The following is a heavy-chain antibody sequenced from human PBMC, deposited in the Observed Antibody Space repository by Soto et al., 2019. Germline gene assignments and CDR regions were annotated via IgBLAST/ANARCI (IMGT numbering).Heavy chain of an antibody. CDR3: VLWVRGVINY. V-gene: IGHV3-72*01. D-gene: IGHD3-10*01. Sequence: EVQLVESGGGLVQPGGSLRLSCATSGFTFSDHYLEWVRQAPGKGMEWVGRSRNRAQSYTTEYAASVKGRFTISRDDSKNTLYLQVNSLTPDDTAVYYCVLWVRGVINYWGQGTLVTVSS. CDR1: GFTFSDHY. CDR2: SRNRAQSYTT. J-gene: IGHJ4*02.